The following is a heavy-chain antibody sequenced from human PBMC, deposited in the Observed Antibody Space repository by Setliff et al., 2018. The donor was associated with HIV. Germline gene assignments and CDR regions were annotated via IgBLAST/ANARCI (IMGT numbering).Heavy chain of an antibody. J-gene: IGHJ4*02. V-gene: IGHV4-38-2*01. CDR1: GYSISSGYF. Sequence: SETLSLTCAVSGYSISSGYFWGWIRQPPGKGLEWIGSIHHSGTTYYNPSLKSRVTISVDTSNNQISLKLTSVTAADTAVYYCTIPASSLAPNWGRGTQVTVSS. CDR3: TIPASSLAPN. CDR2: IHHSGTT.